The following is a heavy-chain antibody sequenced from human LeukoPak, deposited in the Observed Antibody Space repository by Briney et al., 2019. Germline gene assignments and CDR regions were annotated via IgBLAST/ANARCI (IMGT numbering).Heavy chain of an antibody. CDR3: ARPYCSGGSCYSGQNWFDP. V-gene: IGHV4-39*01. CDR2: IYYSGST. CDR1: GGSISSSSYY. D-gene: IGHD2-15*01. J-gene: IGHJ5*02. Sequence: SETLSLTCTVSGGSISSSSYYWGWIRQPPGKGLEWIGSIYYSGSTYYNPSLKSRVTISVDTPKNQFSLKLSSVTAADTAVYYCARPYCSGGSCYSGQNWFDPWGQGTLVTVSS.